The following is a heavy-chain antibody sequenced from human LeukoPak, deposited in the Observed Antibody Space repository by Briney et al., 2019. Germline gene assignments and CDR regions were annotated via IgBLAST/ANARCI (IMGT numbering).Heavy chain of an antibody. CDR2: ISGSGGST. D-gene: IGHD4-17*01. V-gene: IGHV3-23*01. CDR3: AKPTTVTTIDSFDY. Sequence: GGSLRLSCAASGLTFYDQAMHWVRQAPGTGLEWVSAISGSGGSTYYADSVKGRFTISRDNSKNTLYLQMNSLRAEDTAVYYCAKPTTVTTIDSFDYWGQGTLVTVSS. J-gene: IGHJ4*02. CDR1: GLTFYDQA.